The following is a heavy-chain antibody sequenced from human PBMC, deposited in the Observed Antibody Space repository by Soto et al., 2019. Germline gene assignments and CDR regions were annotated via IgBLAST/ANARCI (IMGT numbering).Heavy chain of an antibody. Sequence: QMPVVQSGPEVKKPGTSVTVSCKTSGIIFSNSAVQWVRQARGQRLEWLGYIIIAGGGTKYSQNLQGKITITRDMSTNTAYMELSSLRSEDTAIYYCAAELYSGGRCCSFDIWGQGTMITVPS. D-gene: IGHD2-15*01. CDR3: AAELYSGGRCCSFDI. CDR2: IIIAGGGT. CDR1: GIIFSNSA. V-gene: IGHV1-58*01. J-gene: IGHJ3*02.